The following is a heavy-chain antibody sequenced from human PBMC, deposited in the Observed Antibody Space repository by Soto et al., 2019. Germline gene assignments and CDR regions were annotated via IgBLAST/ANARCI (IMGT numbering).Heavy chain of an antibody. J-gene: IGHJ6*04. CDR2: ISGSGGST. D-gene: IGHD6-6*01. V-gene: IGHV3-23*01. CDR1: GFTFSGYA. CDR3: ASHSSSNYYYYYGMDV. Sequence: SLRLSCASSGFTFSGYAMSWVRQAPGKGLEWVSAISGSGGSTYYADSVKGRFTISRDNSKNTLYLQMNSLRAEDTAVYYCASHSSSNYYYYYGMDVWGKGTMVTVSS.